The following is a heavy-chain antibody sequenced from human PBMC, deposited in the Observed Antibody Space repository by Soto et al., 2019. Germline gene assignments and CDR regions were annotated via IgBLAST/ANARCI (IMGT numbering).Heavy chain of an antibody. Sequence: GGSLRLSCAASGVTFSSYAMSWVRQAPGKGLEWVSAISGSGGSTYYADSVKGRFTISRDNSKNTLYLQMNSLRAEDTAVYYCLVVPAAMLRYYYYGMDVWGQGTTVTVSS. J-gene: IGHJ6*02. CDR2: ISGSGGST. V-gene: IGHV3-23*01. CDR1: GVTFSSYA. CDR3: LVVPAAMLRYYYYGMDV. D-gene: IGHD2-2*01.